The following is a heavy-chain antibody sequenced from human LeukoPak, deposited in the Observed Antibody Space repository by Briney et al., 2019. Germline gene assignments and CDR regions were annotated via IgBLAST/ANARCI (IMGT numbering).Heavy chain of an antibody. Sequence: EASVKVSCKASGYTFTGYYMHWVRQAPGQGLEWMGRINPNSGGTNYAQKFQGRVTMTRDTSITTAYMDLSRLTYDDTAVYYCARGGTEASSGDYWGQGTLVTVSS. CDR3: ARGGTEASSGDY. V-gene: IGHV1-2*06. CDR2: INPNSGGT. D-gene: IGHD3-10*01. CDR1: GYTFTGYY. J-gene: IGHJ4*02.